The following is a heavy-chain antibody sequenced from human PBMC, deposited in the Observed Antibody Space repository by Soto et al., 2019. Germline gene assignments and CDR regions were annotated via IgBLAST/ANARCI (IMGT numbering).Heavy chain of an antibody. CDR3: ARGPHQLIVPWEDNWFDP. CDR1: GGTFSSYA. Sequence: SVKVSCKASGGTFSSYAISWVRQAPGQGLEWMGGIIPIFGTANYAQKFQGRVTITADESTSTAYMELSSLRSEDTAVYYCARGPHQLIVPWEDNWFDPWGQGTLVTVSS. J-gene: IGHJ5*02. CDR2: IIPIFGTA. D-gene: IGHD3-22*01. V-gene: IGHV1-69*13.